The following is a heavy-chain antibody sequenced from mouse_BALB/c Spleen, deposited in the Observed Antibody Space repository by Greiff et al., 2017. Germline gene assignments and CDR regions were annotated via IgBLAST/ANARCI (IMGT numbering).Heavy chain of an antibody. D-gene: IGHD1-1*01. V-gene: IGHV5-17*02. Sequence: EVKLVESGGGLVQPGGSRKLSCAASGFTFSSFGMHWVRQAPEKGLEWVAYISSGSSTIYYADTVKGRFTISRDNPKNTLFLQMTSLRSEDTAMYYCARDHYYGSSYGAYWGQGTLVTVSA. J-gene: IGHJ3*01. CDR3: ARDHYYGSSYGAY. CDR2: ISSGSSTI. CDR1: GFTFSSFG.